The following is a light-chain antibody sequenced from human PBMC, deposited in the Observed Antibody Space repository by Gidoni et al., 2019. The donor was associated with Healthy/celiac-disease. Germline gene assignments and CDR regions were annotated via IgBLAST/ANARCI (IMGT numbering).Light chain of an antibody. CDR1: SLRIYY. V-gene: IGLV3-19*01. CDR3: NSRDSSGNHLV. Sequence: SSELTQDPAVSVALGQTVRITCQGDSLRIYYASWYQQKPGQAPVLVIYGKNNRPSGIPDRFSGSSSGNTASLTITGAQAEDEADCYCNSRDSSGNHLVFGGGTKLTVL. J-gene: IGLJ3*02. CDR2: GKN.